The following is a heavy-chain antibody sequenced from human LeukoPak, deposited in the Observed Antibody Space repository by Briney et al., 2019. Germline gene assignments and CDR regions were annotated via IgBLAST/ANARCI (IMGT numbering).Heavy chain of an antibody. CDR3: ARGHDYYGSGRQSWFDP. V-gene: IGHV4-59*01. CDR2: IYDSGTT. D-gene: IGHD3-10*01. Sequence: PSETLSLTCTVSGDSISGYYCTWIRQLPGKGLEWIGYIYDSGTTNYNPSLESRVTISVETSKNQFSLKLSSVTAADTAVYYCARGHDYYGSGRQSWFDPWGQGTLVTVSS. CDR1: GDSISGYY. J-gene: IGHJ5*02.